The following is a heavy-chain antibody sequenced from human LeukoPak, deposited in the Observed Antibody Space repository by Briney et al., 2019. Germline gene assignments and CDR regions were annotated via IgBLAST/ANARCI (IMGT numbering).Heavy chain of an antibody. D-gene: IGHD6-19*01. Sequence: GGSPRLSCAASGFTFSAFSMNWVRQAPGKGLEWVSAISSSSSDIYYTDSVKGRFTISRDNANNFLYLQVSSLRAEDTAVYYCATGYTSGTRIDYWGQGTLVSVSS. CDR3: ATGYTSGTRIDY. J-gene: IGHJ4*02. CDR1: GFTFSAFS. V-gene: IGHV3-21*01. CDR2: ISSSSSDI.